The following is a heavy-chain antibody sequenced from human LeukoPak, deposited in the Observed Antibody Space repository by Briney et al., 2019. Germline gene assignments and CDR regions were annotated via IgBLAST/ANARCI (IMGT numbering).Heavy chain of an antibody. V-gene: IGHV4-34*01. CDR1: GGSFSGYY. Sequence: SETLSLTCAVYGGSFSGYYWSWIRQPPGKGLEWIGEINHSGSTNYNPSLKSRVTISVETSKNQFSLKLSSVTAADTAVYYCAMRRYTLGYWGQGTLVTVSS. CDR3: AMRRYTLGY. D-gene: IGHD1-14*01. J-gene: IGHJ4*02. CDR2: INHSGST.